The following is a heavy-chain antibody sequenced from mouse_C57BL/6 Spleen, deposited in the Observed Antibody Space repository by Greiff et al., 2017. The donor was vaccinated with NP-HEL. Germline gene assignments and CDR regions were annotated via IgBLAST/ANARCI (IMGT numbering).Heavy chain of an antibody. Sequence: EVKLMESGGGLVKPGGSLKLSCAASGFTFSDYGMHWVRQAPEKGLEWVAYISSGSSTIYYVDTVKGRFTISRDNAKNTLFLQMTSLRSEDTAMYYCASPIYYYGSRDWYFDVWGTGTTVTVSS. V-gene: IGHV5-17*01. CDR3: ASPIYYYGSRDWYFDV. CDR1: GFTFSDYG. D-gene: IGHD1-1*01. J-gene: IGHJ1*03. CDR2: ISSGSSTI.